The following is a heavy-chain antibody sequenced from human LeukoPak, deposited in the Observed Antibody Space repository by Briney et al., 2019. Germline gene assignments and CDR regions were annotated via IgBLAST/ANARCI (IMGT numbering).Heavy chain of an antibody. CDR2: ISGSGGST. Sequence: PGGSLRLSCAASGFTFSSYAMSWVRQAPGKGLEWVSAISGSGGSTYYADSVKGRFTISRDNSKNTLYLQMNSLRAEDTAVYYCAKDPQNSIAVAGTGNDYWGQGTLVTVSS. CDR1: GFTFSSYA. V-gene: IGHV3-23*01. D-gene: IGHD6-19*01. J-gene: IGHJ4*02. CDR3: AKDPQNSIAVAGTGNDY.